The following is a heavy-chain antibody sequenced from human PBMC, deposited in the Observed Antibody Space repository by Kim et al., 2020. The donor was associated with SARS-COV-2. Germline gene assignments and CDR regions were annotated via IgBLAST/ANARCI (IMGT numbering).Heavy chain of an antibody. CDR1: GSSLSGYR. D-gene: IGHD3-3*01. V-gene: IGHV4-34*01. CDR2: INHSGNT. Sequence: SETLSLTCAVYGSSLSGYRWTWIRQPPGKGLEWIGEINHSGNTNCNPYLKSRVTISVETSKNQVSLSLRSVTAADKAVYYCARAWAGVVPSPVLGLGPYFEYHAMGVWGQGTTVTVSS. CDR3: ARAWAGVVPSPVLGLGPYFEYHAMGV. J-gene: IGHJ6*02.